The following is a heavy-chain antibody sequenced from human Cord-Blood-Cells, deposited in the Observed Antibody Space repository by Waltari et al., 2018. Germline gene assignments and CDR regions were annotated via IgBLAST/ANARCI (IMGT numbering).Heavy chain of an antibody. V-gene: IGHV3-13*01. J-gene: IGHJ3*02. CDR3: ARGQGGSGTTQACDI. D-gene: IGHD1-7*01. Sequence: EVQLVASGGGLVQPGGSLGPSCPASGFTFSGYDIHWVRQATGKGLGWDSAIGTVGDTYFPGSVRGRFTNSRENAKNSLYHQMNSLRAGDTAVYYCARGQGGSGTTQACDIWGQGTMVTGSS. CDR2: IGTVGDT. CDR1: GFTFSGYD.